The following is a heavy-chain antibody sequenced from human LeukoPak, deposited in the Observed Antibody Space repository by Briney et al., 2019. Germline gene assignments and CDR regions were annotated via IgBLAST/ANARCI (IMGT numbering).Heavy chain of an antibody. CDR1: GGTFSSYA. CDR3: ARVGFGGSYYYGMDV. CDR2: IIPILGIA. V-gene: IGHV1-69*04. J-gene: IGHJ6*02. D-gene: IGHD2-15*01. Sequence: SVKVSCKASGGTFSSYAISWGRQAPGQGLEWMGRIIPILGIANYAQKFQGRVTITADKSTSTAYMELSSLRSEDTAVYYCARVGFGGSYYYGMDVWGQGTTVTVSS.